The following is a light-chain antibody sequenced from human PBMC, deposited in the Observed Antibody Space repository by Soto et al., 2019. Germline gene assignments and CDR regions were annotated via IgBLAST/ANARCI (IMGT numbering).Light chain of an antibody. CDR1: QSVGPN. CDR2: HVS. Sequence: EIVLTQSPATLSVSPGDSATLSCRASQSVGPNLVWYQQRFGQSPRLLIYHVSTRATGVPARFSGSGSETEFTLTISSLQPEDFAIYYCHQYNNGPSWTFGQGTKVEIK. J-gene: IGKJ1*01. V-gene: IGKV3-15*01. CDR3: HQYNNGPSWT.